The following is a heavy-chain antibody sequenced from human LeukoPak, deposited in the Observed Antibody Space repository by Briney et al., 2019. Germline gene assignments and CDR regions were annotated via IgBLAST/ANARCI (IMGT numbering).Heavy chain of an antibody. CDR1: GYTFTGYY. V-gene: IGHV1-2*02. CDR3: ARAPSSRNNFDY. CDR2: INPNSGGT. D-gene: IGHD6-13*01. Sequence: ASVKVSCKASGYTFTGYYMHWVRQAPGQGLEWMGWINPNSGGTNYAQKFQGRVTMTRDTSTSTVDMDLSSLRSEDTAVYFCARAPSSRNNFDYWGQGTLVTVSS. J-gene: IGHJ4*02.